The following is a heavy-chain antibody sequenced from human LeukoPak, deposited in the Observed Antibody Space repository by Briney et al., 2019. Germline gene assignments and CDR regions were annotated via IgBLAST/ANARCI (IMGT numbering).Heavy chain of an antibody. V-gene: IGHV1-18*01. CDR3: ARAKQQLVSGWFDP. CDR2: ISAYNGNT. D-gene: IGHD6-13*01. Sequence: EASVKVSCKASGYTFTSYGISWVRQAPGQGLEWMGWISAYNGNTNYAQKLQGRVTMTTDTSTSTAYMELRSLRSDDTAVYYCARAKQQLVSGWFDPWGQGTLVTVSS. CDR1: GYTFTSYG. J-gene: IGHJ5*02.